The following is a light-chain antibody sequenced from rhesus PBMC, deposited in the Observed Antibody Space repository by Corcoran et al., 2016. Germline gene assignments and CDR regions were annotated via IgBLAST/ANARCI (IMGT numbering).Light chain of an antibody. Sequence: EIVMTQSPATLSLSPGERATLSCRASQSVSSYVAWYQQTPERVPRLLSYGSSSRATGNPDRFSGMGSGTAFTLIIRSLEPEDVVVYYCQQYHNWKFTFGPVTKLGIK. CDR1: QSVSSY. V-gene: IGKV3S9*01. CDR2: GSS. CDR3: QQYHNWKFT. J-gene: IGKJ3*01.